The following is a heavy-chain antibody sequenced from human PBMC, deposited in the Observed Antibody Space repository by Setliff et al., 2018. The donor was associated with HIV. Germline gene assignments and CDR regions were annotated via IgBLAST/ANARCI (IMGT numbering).Heavy chain of an antibody. J-gene: IGHJ3*01. Sequence: PSETLSLTCTVSGGSINSGAYFWSWIRQPPGKGLEWIGSIYFTGSSDNNPSLKSRVTLSVDTSKHQFSLKLSSVTAADTAVYYCARVQMAYAAFDVWGQGTMVTVSS. V-gene: IGHV4-61*08. CDR2: IYFTGSS. CDR3: ARVQMAYAAFDV. D-gene: IGHD4-17*01. CDR1: GGSINSGAYF.